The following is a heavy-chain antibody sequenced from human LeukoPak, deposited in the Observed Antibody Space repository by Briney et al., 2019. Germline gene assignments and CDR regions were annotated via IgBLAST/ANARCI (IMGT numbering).Heavy chain of an antibody. J-gene: IGHJ4*02. CDR2: IYYSGST. Sequence: PSGTLSLTCTVSGGSISSSSYYWGWIRQPPGKGLEWIGSIYYSGSTYYNPSLKSRVTISVDTSKNQFSLKLSSVTAADTAVYYCAREGGNYYDSRGGFDYWGQGTLVTVSS. V-gene: IGHV4-39*07. D-gene: IGHD3-22*01. CDR1: GGSISSSSYY. CDR3: AREGGNYYDSRGGFDY.